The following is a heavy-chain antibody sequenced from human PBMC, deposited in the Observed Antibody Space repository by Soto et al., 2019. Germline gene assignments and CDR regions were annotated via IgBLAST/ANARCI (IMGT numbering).Heavy chain of an antibody. J-gene: IGHJ6*03. CDR3: ARMLSTEEDYYYYYMDV. CDR1: GFSLSTSGMC. D-gene: IGHD2-2*01. Sequence: GSGPTLVNPTQTLTLTCTFSGFSLSTSGMCVSWIRQPPGKALEWLARIDWDDDKYYSTSLKTRLTISKDTSKNQVVLTMTNMDPVDTATYYCARMLSTEEDYYYYYMDVWGKGTTVTVSS. V-gene: IGHV2-70*11. CDR2: IDWDDDK.